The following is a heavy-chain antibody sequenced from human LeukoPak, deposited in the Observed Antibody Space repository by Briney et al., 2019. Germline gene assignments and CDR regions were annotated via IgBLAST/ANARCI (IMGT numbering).Heavy chain of an antibody. CDR2: ISSSSSYI. Sequence: GGSLRLSCAASGFTFSSYSMNWVRQAPGKGLESVSSISSSSSYIYYADSVKGRFTISRDNAKNSLYLQMNSLRAEDTAVYYCARDGGGIAAARGDYWGQGTLVTVSS. CDR3: ARDGGGIAAARGDY. CDR1: GFTFSSYS. V-gene: IGHV3-21*01. D-gene: IGHD6-13*01. J-gene: IGHJ4*02.